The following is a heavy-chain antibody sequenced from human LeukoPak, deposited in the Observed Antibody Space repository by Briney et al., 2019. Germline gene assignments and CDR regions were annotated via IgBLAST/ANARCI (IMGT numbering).Heavy chain of an antibody. CDR2: ISYDGSNK. CDR3: ARDYCSSTSCYLDYYYGMDV. Sequence: GGSLRLSCAASGFTFSSYAMHWVRQAPGKGLEWVAVISYDGSNKYYADSVKGRFTISRDNSKNTLYLQMNSLRAEDTAVYYCARDYCSSTSCYLDYYYGMDVWGQGTTVTVSS. D-gene: IGHD2-2*01. V-gene: IGHV3-30-3*01. CDR1: GFTFSSYA. J-gene: IGHJ6*02.